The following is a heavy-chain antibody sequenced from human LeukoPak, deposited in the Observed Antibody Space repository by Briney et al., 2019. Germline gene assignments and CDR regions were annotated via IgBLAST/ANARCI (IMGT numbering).Heavy chain of an antibody. D-gene: IGHD3-10*01. CDR1: GFTFSSYA. CDR2: ISYDGSNK. V-gene: IGHV3-30-3*01. J-gene: IGHJ4*02. Sequence: GGSLRLSCAASGFTFSSYAMHWVRQAPGKGLEWVAVISYDGSNKYYADSVKGRFTISRDNSKNTLYLQMNSLRAGDTAVYYCAKEASMVRGVTLADYWGQGTLATVSS. CDR3: AKEASMVRGVTLADY.